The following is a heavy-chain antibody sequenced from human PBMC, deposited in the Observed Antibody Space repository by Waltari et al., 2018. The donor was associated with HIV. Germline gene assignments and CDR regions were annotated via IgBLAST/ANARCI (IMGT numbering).Heavy chain of an antibody. D-gene: IGHD7-27*01. CDR2: INHSGST. CDR3: ARDPRTGADAFDI. Sequence: QVQLQQWGAGLLKPSETLSLTCAVNGGSFSGYYWSWIRQPPGKGLEWIGEINHSGSTNYNPSLKSRVTISVDTSKNQFSLKLSSVTAADTAVYYCARDPRTGADAFDIWGQGTMVTVSS. V-gene: IGHV4-34*01. J-gene: IGHJ3*02. CDR1: GGSFSGYY.